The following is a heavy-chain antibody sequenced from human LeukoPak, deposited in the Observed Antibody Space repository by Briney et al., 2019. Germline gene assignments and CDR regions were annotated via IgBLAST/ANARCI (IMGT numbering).Heavy chain of an antibody. CDR2: VSYSGST. V-gene: IGHV4-59*01. CDR3: ARATSGYYFDF. CDR1: GGSIGSYY. J-gene: IGHJ4*02. D-gene: IGHD3-22*01. Sequence: SETLSLTCTVSGGSIGSYYWNWIRQPPGKGLEWIGYVSYSGSTNYDPSLKSRVTMSVDKSKNQFSLKLSSVTAADTAVYFCARATSGYYFDFWDQGTLVTVSS.